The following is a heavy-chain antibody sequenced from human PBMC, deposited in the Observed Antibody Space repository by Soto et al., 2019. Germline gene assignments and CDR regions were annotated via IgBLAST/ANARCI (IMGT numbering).Heavy chain of an antibody. V-gene: IGHV3-21*01. CDR2: ISSSSSYI. CDR1: GFTFSSYS. CDR3: ARVELAVAGYYYYYGMDV. Sequence: LRLSCAASGFTFSSYSMNWVRQAPGKGLEWVSSISSSSSYIYYADSVKGRFTISRDNAKNSLYLQMNSLRAEDTAVYYCARVELAVAGYYYYYGMDVWGQGTTVTVSS. D-gene: IGHD6-19*01. J-gene: IGHJ6*02.